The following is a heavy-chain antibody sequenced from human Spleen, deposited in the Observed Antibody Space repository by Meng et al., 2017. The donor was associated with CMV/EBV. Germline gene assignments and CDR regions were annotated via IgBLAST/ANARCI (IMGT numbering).Heavy chain of an antibody. CDR2: ISWNSGNV. Sequence: GGSLRLSCAASGFPFNDYAMYWVRQTPGKGLEWVSSISWNSGNVGHADSVRGRFTISRDSAKNSLHLQMTSLRPEDTALYYCAKDMFYYDTTGQMDYWGQGTLVTV. CDR1: GFPFNDYA. CDR3: AKDMFYYDTTGQMDY. D-gene: IGHD3-22*01. V-gene: IGHV3-9*01. J-gene: IGHJ4*02.